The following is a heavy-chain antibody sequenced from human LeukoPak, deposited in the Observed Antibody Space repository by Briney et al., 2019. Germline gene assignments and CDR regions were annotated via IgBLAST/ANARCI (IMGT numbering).Heavy chain of an antibody. J-gene: IGHJ4*02. Sequence: GGSLRLSCAASGFTVSSNYMSWVRQAPGKGLEWVSVNYSGGSTYYADSVKGRFTISRDNSKNTLYLQMNSLRAEDTAVYYCAGDYYGSGSYSYWGQGTLVTVSS. V-gene: IGHV3-66*01. CDR3: AGDYYGSGSYSY. CDR1: GFTVSSNY. CDR2: NYSGGST. D-gene: IGHD3-10*01.